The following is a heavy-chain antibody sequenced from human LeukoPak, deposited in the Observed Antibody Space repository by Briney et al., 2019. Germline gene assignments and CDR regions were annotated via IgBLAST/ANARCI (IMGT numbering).Heavy chain of an antibody. CDR1: GFTFSSYG. J-gene: IGHJ3*02. CDR3: ASLQSSSMGYCSGGSCQHDAFDI. V-gene: IGHV3-30*02. CDR2: IRYDGRNK. D-gene: IGHD2-15*01. Sequence: GGSLRLSCAASGFTFSSYGMHWVRQAPGKGLDWVAFIRYDGRNKYYADSVKGRFTISRDNSKNTMYLQMNRLRAEDTAVYYCASLQSSSMGYCSGGSCQHDAFDIWGQGTMVTVSS.